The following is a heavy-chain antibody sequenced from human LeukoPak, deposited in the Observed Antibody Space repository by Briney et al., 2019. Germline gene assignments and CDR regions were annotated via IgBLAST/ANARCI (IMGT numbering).Heavy chain of an antibody. CDR2: ISSSGTVI. D-gene: IGHD1-1*01. V-gene: IGHV3-21*01. J-gene: IGHJ4*02. CDR3: ARDLERGDY. Sequence: GGSLRLSCAASGFIFNRYSMNWVRQAPGKGLEWVSYISSSGTVIYYADSVKGRFTISRDNAKNSLYLQMNSLRAEDTAVYYCARDLERGDYWGQGTLVTVSS. CDR1: GFIFNRYS.